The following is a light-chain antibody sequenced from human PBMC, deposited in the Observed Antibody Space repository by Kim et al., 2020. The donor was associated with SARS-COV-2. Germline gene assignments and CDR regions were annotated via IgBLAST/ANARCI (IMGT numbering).Light chain of an antibody. J-gene: IGLJ2*01. Sequence: SVELTWTRSRRDGGCTIEWRQQQPEKGPRYLMKVNSDGSHIKGDGIPDRFSGSSSGADRYLTISSLQSEDEADYYCQTWGTGIPVFGGGTQLTVL. CDR3: QTWGTGIPV. CDR2: VNSDGSH. CDR1: RRDGGCT. V-gene: IGLV4-69*01.